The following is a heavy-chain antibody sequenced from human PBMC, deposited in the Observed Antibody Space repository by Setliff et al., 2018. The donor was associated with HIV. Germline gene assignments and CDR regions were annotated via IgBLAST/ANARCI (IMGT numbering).Heavy chain of an antibody. D-gene: IGHD5-12*01. CDR3: ARDVGRDGYCFDH. Sequence: ASVKVSCKASGYTFSDYGISWVRQASGQGLEWMGWISAHNGRINYAQKFQGRVTMTTDRSTSTAYMELRSLRSDDTAVYYCARDVGRDGYCFDHWGQGTLVTVCS. CDR1: GYTFSDYG. CDR2: ISAHNGRI. J-gene: IGHJ4*02. V-gene: IGHV1-18*01.